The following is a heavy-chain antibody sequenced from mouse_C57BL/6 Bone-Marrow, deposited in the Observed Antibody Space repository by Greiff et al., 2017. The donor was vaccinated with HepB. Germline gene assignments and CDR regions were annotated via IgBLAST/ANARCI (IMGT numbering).Heavy chain of an antibody. CDR1: GYTFTSYT. V-gene: IGHV1-4*01. CDR3: ARRYYAYYFDY. CDR2: INPSSGYT. Sequence: QVQLQQSGAELARPGASVKMSCKASGYTFTSYTMHWVKQRPGQGLEWIGYINPSSGYTKYNQKFKDKATVTADKSSSTAYMQLSSLTSDDSAVYDCARRYYAYYFDYWGQGTTLTVSS. D-gene: IGHD1-1*01. J-gene: IGHJ2*01.